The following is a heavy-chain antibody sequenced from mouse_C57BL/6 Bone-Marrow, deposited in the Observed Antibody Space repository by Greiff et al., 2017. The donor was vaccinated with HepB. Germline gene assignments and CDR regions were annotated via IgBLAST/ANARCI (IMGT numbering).Heavy chain of an antibody. D-gene: IGHD2-3*01. Sequence: VQLQQSGPELVKPGASVKIPCKDSGYTFTDYNMDWVKQSHGKSLEWIGDINPNNGGTIYNQKFKGKATLTVDKSSSTAYMELRSLTSEDTAVYYCAREGGYYVYFDVWGTGTTVTVSS. CDR1: GYTFTDYN. CDR2: INPNNGGT. CDR3: AREGGYYVYFDV. V-gene: IGHV1-18*01. J-gene: IGHJ1*03.